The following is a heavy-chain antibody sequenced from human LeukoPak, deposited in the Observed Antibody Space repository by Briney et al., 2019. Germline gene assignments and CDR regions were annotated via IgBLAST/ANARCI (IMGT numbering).Heavy chain of an antibody. D-gene: IGHD5-18*01. CDR2: IRSKAYCGTT. CDR3: TRLMDTAMVDY. Sequence: PGRSLRLSCTASGFTFGDYDMSWVRQAPGKGVEWVGFIRSKAYCGTTEYAASVKGRLTISRDDSKSIAYLQMNSLKTEDTAVYYCTRLMDTAMVDYWGQGTLVTVPS. V-gene: IGHV3-49*04. CDR1: GFTFGDYD. J-gene: IGHJ4*02.